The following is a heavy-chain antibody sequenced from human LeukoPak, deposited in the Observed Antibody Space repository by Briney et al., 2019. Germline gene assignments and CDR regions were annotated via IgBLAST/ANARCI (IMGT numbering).Heavy chain of an antibody. Sequence: GGSLRLSCAASGFTFSDYYMSWIRQAPGKGLEWVSYISSSGSTIYYADSVKGRFTISRDNAKNSLYLQMNSLRAEDTAVYYCARDTGYGYLLLFDPWGQGTLVTVSS. V-gene: IGHV3-11*01. J-gene: IGHJ5*02. CDR1: GFTFSDYY. D-gene: IGHD5-18*01. CDR2: ISSSGSTI. CDR3: ARDTGYGYLLLFDP.